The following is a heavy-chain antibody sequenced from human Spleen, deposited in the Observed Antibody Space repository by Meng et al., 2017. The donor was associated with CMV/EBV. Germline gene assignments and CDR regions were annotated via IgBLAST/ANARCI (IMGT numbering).Heavy chain of an antibody. CDR2: INHSGST. Sequence: QGAARHGGAGHLKPSEPLSLTCAVYGGSFSGYYWSWIRQPPGKGLEWIGEINHSGSTNYNPSLKSRVTISVDTSKNQFSLKLSSVTAADTAVYYCARDRWDYDILTGYSGPSWFDPWGQGTLVTVSS. J-gene: IGHJ5*02. CDR3: ARDRWDYDILTGYSGPSWFDP. CDR1: GGSFSGYY. V-gene: IGHV4-34*01. D-gene: IGHD3-9*01.